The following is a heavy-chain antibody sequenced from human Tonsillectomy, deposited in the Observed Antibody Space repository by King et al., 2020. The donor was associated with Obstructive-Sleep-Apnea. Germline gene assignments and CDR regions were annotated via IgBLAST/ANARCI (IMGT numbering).Heavy chain of an antibody. Sequence: VQLVESGGGLVKPGGSLRLSCAASGFTFSNAWMTWVRQAPGKGLEWVGRIKSKTDGGTRDYAAPVEGRFSISRDDSENTLFLQMNSLKTADTAVYYCALWIFGDPHYYGMDVWGQGTTVTVSS. D-gene: IGHD3-3*01. J-gene: IGHJ6*02. CDR3: ALWIFGDPHYYGMDV. CDR2: IKSKTDGGTR. V-gene: IGHV3-15*01. CDR1: GFTFSNAW.